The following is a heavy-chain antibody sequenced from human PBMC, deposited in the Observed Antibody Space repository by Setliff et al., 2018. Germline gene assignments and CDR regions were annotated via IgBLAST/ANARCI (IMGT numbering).Heavy chain of an antibody. CDR3: AITMTTGVDFFDY. CDR1: GFTFSAHY. V-gene: IGHV3-73*01. Sequence: GGSLRLSCAASGFTFSAHYMDWLRQAPGEGLEWVGRIRGRTDNYATAYAASVRGRFTISRDDSKNTAYLQMNSLKTEDTAVYYCAITMTTGVDFFDYWGQGTLVTVSS. D-gene: IGHD4-17*01. CDR2: IRGRTDNYAT. J-gene: IGHJ4*02.